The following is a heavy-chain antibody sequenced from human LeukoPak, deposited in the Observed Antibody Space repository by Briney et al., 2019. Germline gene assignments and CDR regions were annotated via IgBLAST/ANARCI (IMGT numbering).Heavy chain of an antibody. D-gene: IGHD3-10*01. CDR2: ISYDGGKK. J-gene: IGHJ4*02. CDR1: GFTFSSHD. CDR3: AREGLWFGELSEAPRR. Sequence: GGSLRLSCAASGFTFSSHDMHWVRQAPGKGLEWVAIISYDGGKKDYADSVKGRFTISRDNSKNSLYLQMNSLRAEDTAVYYCAREGLWFGELSEAPRRRGQGTLVTVSS. V-gene: IGHV3-33*05.